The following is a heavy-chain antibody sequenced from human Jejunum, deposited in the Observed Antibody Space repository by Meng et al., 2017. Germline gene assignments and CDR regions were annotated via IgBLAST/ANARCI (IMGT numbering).Heavy chain of an antibody. Sequence: EVQVVESGGGLVKPGGSLRLSCAASGFSFDSYSMNWVRQAPGKGLEWVSSSSGSGLYIDYADSLKGRITISRDNAKNSLYLQMNSLRVDDTAVYYCVRASGAFDLWGQGTMVTVSS. V-gene: IGHV3-21*06. CDR2: SSGSGLYI. CDR3: VRASGAFDL. J-gene: IGHJ3*01. CDR1: GFSFDSYS.